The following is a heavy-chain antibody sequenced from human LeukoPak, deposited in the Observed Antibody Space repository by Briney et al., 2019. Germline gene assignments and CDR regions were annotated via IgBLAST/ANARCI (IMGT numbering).Heavy chain of an antibody. CDR3: ARGYYDCWSRTHAFDI. J-gene: IGHJ3*02. Sequence: GESLKISCKGSGYSFTSYWIGWVRQIPGQGLGWMGIIYPGDSDTRYSPSFQGQVTISADKSISTAYLQRSSPKASDTAMYYCARGYYDCWSRTHAFDIWGQGTMVTVSS. V-gene: IGHV5-51*01. CDR1: GYSFTSYW. CDR2: IYPGDSDT. D-gene: IGHD3-3*01.